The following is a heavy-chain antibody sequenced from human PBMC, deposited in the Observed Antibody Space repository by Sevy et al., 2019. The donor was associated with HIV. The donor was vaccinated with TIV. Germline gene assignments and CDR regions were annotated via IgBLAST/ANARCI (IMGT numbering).Heavy chain of an antibody. Sequence: SETLSLTCTVSGGSISSYYWSWIRQPPVKGLEWIGYIYYSGSTNYNPSLKSRVTISVDTSKNQFSLKLSSVTAADTAVYYCARGHIFSYYDFWSGYSYFDYWGQGTLVTVSS. V-gene: IGHV4-59*01. CDR2: IYYSGST. D-gene: IGHD3-3*01. CDR1: GGSISSYY. J-gene: IGHJ4*02. CDR3: ARGHIFSYYDFWSGYSYFDY.